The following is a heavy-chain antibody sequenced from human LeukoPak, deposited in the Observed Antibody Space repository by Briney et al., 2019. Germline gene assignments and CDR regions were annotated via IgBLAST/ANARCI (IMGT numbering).Heavy chain of an antibody. CDR2: IYDSGTT. J-gene: IGHJ3*02. D-gene: IGHD6-19*01. Sequence: PSESLSLTCTVSGGSISGYYWSWIRQPPEKGLEWIGYIYDSGTTSYNPSLKSRATISVDTSKNQFSLKLTSVTAADTAVYYCARHQQWLADAFDIWGQGTMVTVSS. V-gene: IGHV4-59*01. CDR1: GGSISGYY. CDR3: ARHQQWLADAFDI.